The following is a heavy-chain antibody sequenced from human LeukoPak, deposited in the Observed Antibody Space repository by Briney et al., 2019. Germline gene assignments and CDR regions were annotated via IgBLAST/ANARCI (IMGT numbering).Heavy chain of an antibody. CDR1: GFTFDDYA. CDR2: ISWNSGSI. D-gene: IGHD4-17*01. V-gene: IGHV3-9*01. CDR3: AKDRTTVTTSDFDY. J-gene: IGHJ4*02. Sequence: SLRLSCAASGFTFDDYAMHWVRQAPGKGLEWVSGISWNSGSIDYADSVKGRFTISRDNAKNSLYLQMNSLRAEDTALYYCAKDRTTVTTSDFDYWGQGTLVTVSS.